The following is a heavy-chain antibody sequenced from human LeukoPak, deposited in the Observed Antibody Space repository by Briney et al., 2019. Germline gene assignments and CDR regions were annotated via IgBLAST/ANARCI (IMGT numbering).Heavy chain of an antibody. CDR3: ARERGITMVRGAKYYFDY. V-gene: IGHV1-69*01. Sequence: ASVNVSCKASGGTFSSYAISWVRQAPGQGLEWMGGIIPIFGTANYAQKFQGRVTITADESTSTAYMELSSLRSEDTAVYYCARERGITMVRGAKYYFDYWGQGTLVTVSS. CDR1: GGTFSSYA. J-gene: IGHJ4*02. CDR2: IIPIFGTA. D-gene: IGHD3-10*01.